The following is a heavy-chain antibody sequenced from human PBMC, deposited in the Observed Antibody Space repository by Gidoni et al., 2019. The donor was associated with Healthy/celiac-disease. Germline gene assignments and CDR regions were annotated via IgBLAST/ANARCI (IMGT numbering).Heavy chain of an antibody. V-gene: IGHV1-69*06. CDR2: IIPIFGTA. CDR3: ARDWYREGYYYYGMDV. CDR1: GGTFSSYA. D-gene: IGHD3-10*01. J-gene: IGHJ6*02. Sequence: QVQLVQSGAEVKKPGSSVKVSCKASGGTFSSYAISWVRQAPGQGLEWMGGIIPIFGTANDAQKFQGRVTMTADKSTSTAYMELSSLRSEDTAVYYCARDWYREGYYYYGMDVWGQGTTVTVSS.